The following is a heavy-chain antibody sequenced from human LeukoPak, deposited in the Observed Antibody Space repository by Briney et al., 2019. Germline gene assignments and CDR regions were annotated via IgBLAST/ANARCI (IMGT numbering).Heavy chain of an antibody. CDR3: ARHTAAAAGTPFDY. CDR2: ISDTVST. Sequence: LETLSLTCKVSGASISSYYWSWIRQPPGMGLESIGFISDTVSTNYNPSLKSRVSISVGTSKNQFSLKLSSVTAADTAVYYCARHTAAAAGTPFDYWGQGTLVTVSS. D-gene: IGHD6-13*01. J-gene: IGHJ4*02. CDR1: GASISSYY. V-gene: IGHV4-59*08.